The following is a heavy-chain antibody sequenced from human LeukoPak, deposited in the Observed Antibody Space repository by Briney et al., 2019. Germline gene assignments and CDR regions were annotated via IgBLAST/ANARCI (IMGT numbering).Heavy chain of an antibody. J-gene: IGHJ4*02. CDR3: ASTYERSLDY. V-gene: IGHV4-31*03. CDR1: GSSISSGGYY. CDR2: IYYSGST. Sequence: SQTLSLTCTVSGSSISSGGYYWSWIRQHPGKGLEWIGYIYYSGSTYYNPSLKSRVTISVDTSKNQFSLKLSSVTAADTAVYYCASTYERSLDYWGQGTLVTVSS. D-gene: IGHD3-16*01.